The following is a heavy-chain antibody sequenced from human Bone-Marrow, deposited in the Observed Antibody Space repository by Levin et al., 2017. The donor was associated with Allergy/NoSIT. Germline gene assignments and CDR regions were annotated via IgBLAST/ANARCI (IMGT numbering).Heavy chain of an antibody. D-gene: IGHD3-3*01. Sequence: PGGSLRLSCEVSGYRFTNHWIGWVRQMPGKGLEWVGIIDPGDSNVRYSPSFQGQVTISVDKSSTTAYLQWSSLKASDTAMYYCTRRAGRYDPFGLDVWGQGTTVTVSS. CDR3: TRRAGRYDPFGLDV. J-gene: IGHJ6*02. CDR2: IDPGDSNV. CDR1: GYRFTNHW. V-gene: IGHV5-51*01.